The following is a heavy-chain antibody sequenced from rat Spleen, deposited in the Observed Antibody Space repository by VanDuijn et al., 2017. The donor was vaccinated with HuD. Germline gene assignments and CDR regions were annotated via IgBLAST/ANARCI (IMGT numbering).Heavy chain of an antibody. V-gene: IGHV5-46*01. CDR3: TTYSDYATSPFAY. Sequence: EVQLVESGGGLVQPGRSLKLSCAASGFTFSSFPMAWVRQAPGMGLEWIASISNARGITYYPDSVKGRFTISRDIANSTLYLRMNSLRSEDTATYYCTTYSDYATSPFAYWGRGALVTVSS. CDR2: ISNARGIT. D-gene: IGHD1-6*01. J-gene: IGHJ3*01. CDR1: GFTFSSFP.